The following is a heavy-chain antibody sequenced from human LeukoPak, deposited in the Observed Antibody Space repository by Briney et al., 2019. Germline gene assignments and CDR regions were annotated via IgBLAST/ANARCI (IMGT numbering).Heavy chain of an antibody. J-gene: IGHJ4*02. CDR1: GFTFSSYW. V-gene: IGHV3-74*01. Sequence: PGGSLRLSCAGSGFTFSSYWMHWVRHAPGKGLVWVSRISTDASSTYYADSVKGRFTISRDNSKNTLYLQMNSLRAEDTAVYYCAKAISVGATTGAADWGQGTLVTVSS. CDR2: ISTDASST. D-gene: IGHD1-26*01. CDR3: AKAISVGATTGAAD.